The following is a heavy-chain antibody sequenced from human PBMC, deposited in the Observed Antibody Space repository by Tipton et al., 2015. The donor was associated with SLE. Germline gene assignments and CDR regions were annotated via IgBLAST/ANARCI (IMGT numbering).Heavy chain of an antibody. J-gene: IGHJ4*02. Sequence: LRLSCTVSGGSINNTYWSWIRQPPGKGLEWIGHIYYSGNTKYNPSLKSRLTISVDTSKNQFSLKLTSVTAADTAVYYCARDKPTYSCLDYWGQGTLVTVSS. CDR2: IYYSGNT. CDR3: ARDKPTYSCLDY. D-gene: IGHD2-2*01. CDR1: GGSINNTY. V-gene: IGHV4-59*01.